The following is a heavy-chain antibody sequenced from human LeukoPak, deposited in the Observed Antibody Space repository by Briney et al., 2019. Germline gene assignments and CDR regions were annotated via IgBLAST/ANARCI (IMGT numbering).Heavy chain of an antibody. CDR2: ISSSGSTI. CDR3: ARDTLPNIAAAGPGY. D-gene: IGHD6-13*01. Sequence: PGGSLRLSCAASGFTFSSYEMNWVRQAPGKGLEWVSYISSSGSTIYYADPVKGRFTISRDNAKNSLYLQMNSLRAEDTAVYYCARDTLPNIAAAGPGYWGQGTLVTVSS. CDR1: GFTFSSYE. V-gene: IGHV3-48*03. J-gene: IGHJ4*02.